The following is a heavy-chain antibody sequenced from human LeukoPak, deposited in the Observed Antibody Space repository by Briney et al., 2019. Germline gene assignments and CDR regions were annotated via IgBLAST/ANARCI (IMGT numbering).Heavy chain of an antibody. Sequence: PSQTLSLTCIVSGGSISRGSYYWSWIRQPAGKGLDWMGRIYNSGSTNYNPSLKSRVTISTDMSKNQISLKLSSVTAADTAVYYCARQTFGALYFDSWGQGTLVIVSS. CDR3: ARQTFGALYFDS. D-gene: IGHD3-10*01. J-gene: IGHJ4*02. CDR1: GGSISRGSYY. V-gene: IGHV4-61*02. CDR2: IYNSGST.